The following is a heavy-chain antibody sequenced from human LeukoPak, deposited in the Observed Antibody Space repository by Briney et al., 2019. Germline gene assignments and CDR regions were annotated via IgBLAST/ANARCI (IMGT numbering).Heavy chain of an antibody. CDR3: ARVATVTTPLDAFDI. CDR1: GFTVSSNY. CDR2: IYSGGST. J-gene: IGHJ3*02. V-gene: IGHV3-66*01. D-gene: IGHD4-17*01. Sequence: GGSLRLSCAASGFTVSSNYMSWVRQAPGKGLEWVSVIYSGGSTYYADSVKGRFTISRDNSKNTLYLQMSSLRAEDTAVYYCARVATVTTPLDAFDIWGQGTMVTVSS.